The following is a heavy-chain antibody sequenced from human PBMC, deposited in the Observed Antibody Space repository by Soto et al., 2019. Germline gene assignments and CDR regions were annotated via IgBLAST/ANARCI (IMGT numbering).Heavy chain of an antibody. Sequence: QVQLVESGGGVVQPGRSLRLSCAASGFTFSSYAMHWVRQAPGKGLEWVAVISYDGSNKYYADSVKGRFTISRDNSNNPLYLQMNSLRAEDTAVYYCAREKGDSSGYYPTYGMDVWGQGTTVTVSS. CDR1: GFTFSSYA. V-gene: IGHV3-30-3*01. CDR3: AREKGDSSGYYPTYGMDV. J-gene: IGHJ6*02. CDR2: ISYDGSNK. D-gene: IGHD3-22*01.